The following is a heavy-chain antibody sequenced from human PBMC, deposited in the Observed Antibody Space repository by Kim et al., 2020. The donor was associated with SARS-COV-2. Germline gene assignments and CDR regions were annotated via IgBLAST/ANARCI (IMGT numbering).Heavy chain of an antibody. CDR2: YAT. D-gene: IGHD3-9*01. Sequence: YATAYAASVKGRFTISRDDSKNTAYLQMNSLKTEDTAVYYCTVILTGYYGRGQGTLVTVSS. V-gene: IGHV3-73*01. J-gene: IGHJ4*02. CDR3: TVILTGYYG.